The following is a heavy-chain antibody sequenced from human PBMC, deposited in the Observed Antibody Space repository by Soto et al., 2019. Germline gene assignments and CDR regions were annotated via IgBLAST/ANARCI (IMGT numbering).Heavy chain of an antibody. V-gene: IGHV1-69*01. CDR3: AIDIVVVVAATPDYYYGMAV. CDR2: IIPIFGTA. CDR1: GGTFSSYA. Sequence: QVQLVQSGAAVKKPGSSVKVSCKASGGTFSSYAISWVRQAPGQGLEWMGGIIPIFGTANYAQKFQGRVTITADQSTSTAYMELSSRRSEETAVDYCAIDIVVVVAATPDYYYGMAVCGQGTTVNVSS. D-gene: IGHD2-15*01. J-gene: IGHJ6*02.